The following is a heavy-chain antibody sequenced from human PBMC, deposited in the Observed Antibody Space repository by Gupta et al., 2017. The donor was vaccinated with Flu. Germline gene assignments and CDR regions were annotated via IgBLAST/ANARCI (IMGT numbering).Heavy chain of an antibody. Sequence: ISWVRQAPGQGLEWMGGIIPIFGTANYAQKFQGRVTITADKSTSTAYMELSSLRSEDTAVYYCARDSSYGVYWGQGTLVTVSS. CDR3: ARDSSYGVY. J-gene: IGHJ4*02. CDR2: IIPIFGTA. D-gene: IGHD5-18*01. V-gene: IGHV1-69*06.